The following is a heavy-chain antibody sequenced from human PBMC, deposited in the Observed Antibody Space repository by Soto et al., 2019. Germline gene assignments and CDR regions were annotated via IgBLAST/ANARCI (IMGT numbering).Heavy chain of an antibody. Sequence: SETLSLTCTVSGGPISSGGYYWSWIRQHPGKGLEWIGYIYYSGSTYYNPSLKSRVTISVDTSKNQFSLKLSSVTAADTAVYYCARALADTAMVMVVSPYGMDVWGQGTTVTVSS. CDR3: ARALADTAMVMVVSPYGMDV. CDR1: GGPISSGGYY. D-gene: IGHD5-18*01. V-gene: IGHV4-31*03. J-gene: IGHJ6*02. CDR2: IYYSGST.